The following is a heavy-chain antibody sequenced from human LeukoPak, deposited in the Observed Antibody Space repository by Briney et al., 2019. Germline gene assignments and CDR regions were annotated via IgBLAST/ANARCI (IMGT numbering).Heavy chain of an antibody. D-gene: IGHD6-13*01. Sequence: PGGSLRLSCAASGFTFSSYWMHWVRQAPGKGLVWVSRIKSDGSGTTYADSVKGRFTISRDNSKNTLYLQMNSLRAEDTAVYYCAKGGIAAAGTSFYFDYWGQGTLVTVSS. J-gene: IGHJ4*02. CDR1: GFTFSSYW. V-gene: IGHV3-74*01. CDR3: AKGGIAAAGTSFYFDY. CDR2: IKSDGSGT.